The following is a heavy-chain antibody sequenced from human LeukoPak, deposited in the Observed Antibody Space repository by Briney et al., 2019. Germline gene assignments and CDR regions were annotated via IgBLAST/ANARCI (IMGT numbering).Heavy chain of an antibody. D-gene: IGHD7-27*01. Sequence: GGSLRLSCAASGFTFDDYAMSWVRQAPGKGLEWVSGINWNGGSTGYADSVKGRFTISRNNAKNSLYLQMNSLRAEDTALYYCARGLELGRYFDYWGQGTLVTVSS. CDR3: ARGLELGRYFDY. CDR2: INWNGGST. V-gene: IGHV3-20*04. J-gene: IGHJ4*02. CDR1: GFTFDDYA.